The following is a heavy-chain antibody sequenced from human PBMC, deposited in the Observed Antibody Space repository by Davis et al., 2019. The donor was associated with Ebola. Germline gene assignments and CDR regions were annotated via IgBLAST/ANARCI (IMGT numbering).Heavy chain of an antibody. J-gene: IGHJ4*02. CDR3: ARAVAGRILQGNFDY. V-gene: IGHV3-21*01. D-gene: IGHD6-19*01. Sequence: PGGSLRLSCAASGFTFSSYSMNWVRQAPGKGLEWVSSISSSSSYIYYADSVKGRFTISRDNAKNSLYLQMNSLRAEDTAVYYCARAVAGRILQGNFDYWGQGTLVTVSS. CDR2: ISSSSSYI. CDR1: GFTFSSYS.